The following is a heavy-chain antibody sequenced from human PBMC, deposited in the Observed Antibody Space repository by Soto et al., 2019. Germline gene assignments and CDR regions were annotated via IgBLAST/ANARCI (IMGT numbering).Heavy chain of an antibody. J-gene: IGHJ6*02. CDR3: ARDSGGSNPAYYYGMDV. D-gene: IGHD2-8*02. Sequence: PGGSLRLSCAASGFTFSSYGMHWVRQAPGKGLEWVAVIWYDGSNKYYADSVKGRFTISRDNSKNTLYLQMNSLRAEDTAVYYCARDSGGSNPAYYYGMDVWGQGTTVTVSS. V-gene: IGHV3-33*01. CDR2: IWYDGSNK. CDR1: GFTFSSYG.